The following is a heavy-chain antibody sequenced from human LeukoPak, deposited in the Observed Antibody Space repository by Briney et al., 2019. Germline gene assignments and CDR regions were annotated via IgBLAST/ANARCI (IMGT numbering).Heavy chain of an antibody. D-gene: IGHD5-18*01. CDR1: GGSISSYY. CDR3: ARGKSGYSYGYRAGWFDP. Sequence: SETLSLTCTVSGGSISSYYWSWIRQPPGKGLEWIGYIYYSGSTNYNPSLRSRVTISVDTSKNQSSLKLSSVTAADTAVYYCARGKSGYSYGYRAGWFDPWGQGTLVTVSS. CDR2: IYYSGST. V-gene: IGHV4-59*12. J-gene: IGHJ5*02.